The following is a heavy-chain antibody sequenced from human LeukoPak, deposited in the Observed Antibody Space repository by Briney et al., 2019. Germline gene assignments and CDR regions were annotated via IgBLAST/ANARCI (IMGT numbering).Heavy chain of an antibody. CDR1: GGSISSSSYY. V-gene: IGHV4-39*07. CDR3: ARDPAGGDV. CDR2: IYYSGST. Sequence: SETLSLTCTVSGGSISSSSYYWGWIRQPPGKGLEWIGSIYYSGSTCYNPSLKSRVTISVDTSKNQFSLKLSSVTAADTAVYYCARDPAGGDVWGQGTTVTVSS. D-gene: IGHD2-2*01. J-gene: IGHJ6*02.